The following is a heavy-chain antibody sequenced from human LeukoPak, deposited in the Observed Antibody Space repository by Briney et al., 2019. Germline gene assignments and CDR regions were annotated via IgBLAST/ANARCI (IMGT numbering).Heavy chain of an antibody. J-gene: IGHJ6*02. CDR3: ASGPSYYYYGMDV. Sequence: PSETLSLTCAVSGGSISSGGYSWSWIRQPPGKGLEWIGYIYHSGSTYYNPSLKSRVTISVDRSKNQFSLKLSSVTAADTAVYHCASGPSYYYYGMDVWGQGTTVTVSS. CDR1: GGSISSGGYS. V-gene: IGHV4-30-2*01. CDR2: IYHSGST.